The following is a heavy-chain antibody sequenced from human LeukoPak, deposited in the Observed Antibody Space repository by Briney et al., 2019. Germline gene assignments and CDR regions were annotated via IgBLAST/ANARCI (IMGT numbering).Heavy chain of an antibody. V-gene: IGHV1-2*02. Sequence: ASVKVSCKASGYTFTGYYMHWVRQAPGQGLEWMGWINPNSGGTNYAQKFQGRVTMTRDTSISTAYMELSRLRSDDTAAYYCARETVGATTGYYFDYWGQGTLVTVSS. J-gene: IGHJ4*02. D-gene: IGHD1-26*01. CDR1: GYTFTGYY. CDR2: INPNSGGT. CDR3: ARETVGATTGYYFDY.